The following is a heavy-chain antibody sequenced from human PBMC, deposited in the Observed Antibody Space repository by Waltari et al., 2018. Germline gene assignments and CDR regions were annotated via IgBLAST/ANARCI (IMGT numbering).Heavy chain of an antibody. Sequence: QVQLQESGPGLVKPSETLSLTCTVSGGSTSTYYWSWVRQSPGKGLEWIGYIHYSGSSVYNPSRRSRVAISLDTPNIQFSLRLRSVTAADAAIYYCARADTSTSYFYYYMDVWGKGTTVTVSS. J-gene: IGHJ6*03. CDR2: IHYSGSS. V-gene: IGHV4-59*01. CDR1: GGSTSTYY. CDR3: ARADTSTSYFYYYMDV. D-gene: IGHD1-26*01.